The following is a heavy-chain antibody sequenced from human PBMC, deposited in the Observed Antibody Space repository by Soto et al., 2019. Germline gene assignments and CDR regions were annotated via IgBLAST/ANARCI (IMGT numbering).Heavy chain of an antibody. CDR1: GFTFSSYG. J-gene: IGHJ4*02. V-gene: IGHV3-33*01. Sequence: GGSLRLSCAASGFTFSSYGMHWVRQAPGKGLEWVAVIWDDGSNKYYADSVKGRFTISRENSKNTLYLQMNSLRAEDTAVYYCARGDYDSSGYYSDYGGHFDYWGQGTLVTVSS. CDR3: ARGDYDSSGYYSDYGGHFDY. CDR2: IWDDGSNK. D-gene: IGHD3-22*01.